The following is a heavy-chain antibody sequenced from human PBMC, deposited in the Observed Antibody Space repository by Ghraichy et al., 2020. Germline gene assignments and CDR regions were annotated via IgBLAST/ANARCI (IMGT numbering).Heavy chain of an antibody. CDR1: GGSISSYY. CDR3: ARYRPYYDYVWGSYRLDYFDY. J-gene: IGHJ4*02. CDR2: IYYSGST. Sequence: SETLSLTCTVSGGSISSYYWSWIRQPPGKGLEWIGYIYYSGSTNYNPSLKSRVTISVDTSKNQFSLKLSSVTAADTAVYYCARYRPYYDYVWGSYRLDYFDYWGQGTLVTVSS. D-gene: IGHD3-16*02. V-gene: IGHV4-59*01.